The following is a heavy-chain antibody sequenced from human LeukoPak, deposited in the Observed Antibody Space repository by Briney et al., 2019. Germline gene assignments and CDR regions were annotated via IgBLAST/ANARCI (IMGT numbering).Heavy chain of an antibody. CDR3: AKDIRGYYGSGSYYGMDV. J-gene: IGHJ6*02. V-gene: IGHV3-43*01. D-gene: IGHD3-10*01. Sequence: PGGSLRLSCAASGFTFDDYTMHWVRQAPGKGLEWVSLISWDGGSTYYADSVKGRFTISRDNSKNSLYLQMNSLRTEDTALYYCAKDIRGYYGSGSYYGMDVWGQGTTVTVSS. CDR2: ISWDGGST. CDR1: GFTFDDYT.